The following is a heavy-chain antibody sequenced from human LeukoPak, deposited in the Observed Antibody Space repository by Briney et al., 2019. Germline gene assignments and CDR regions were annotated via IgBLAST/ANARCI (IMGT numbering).Heavy chain of an antibody. Sequence: GGSLRLSCAASGFTVSTNYMSWVREAPGKGLEWVSLLYSSGSTYYTDSVKGRFTISRDSSKNTLYLQMNSLRAEDTAVYYCAGRDKGYYYGMDVWGQGTTVTVSS. V-gene: IGHV3-66*01. CDR1: GFTVSTNY. CDR3: AGRDKGYYYGMDV. J-gene: IGHJ6*02. D-gene: IGHD5-24*01. CDR2: LYSSGST.